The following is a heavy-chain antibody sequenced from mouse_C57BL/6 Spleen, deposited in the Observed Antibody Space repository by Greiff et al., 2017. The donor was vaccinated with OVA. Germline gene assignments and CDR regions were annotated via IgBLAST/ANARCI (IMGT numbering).Heavy chain of an antibody. D-gene: IGHD1-1*01. V-gene: IGHV5-17*01. CDR2: ISSGSSTI. CDR3: ARDYYGSSYVDYWYFDV. CDR1: GFTFSDYG. J-gene: IGHJ1*03. Sequence: EVKLMESGGGLVKPGGSLKLSCAASGFTFSDYGMHWVRQAPEKGLEWVAYISSGSSTIYYADTVKGRFTISRDNAKNTLFLQMTSLRSEDTAMYYCARDYYGSSYVDYWYFDVWGTGTTVTVSS.